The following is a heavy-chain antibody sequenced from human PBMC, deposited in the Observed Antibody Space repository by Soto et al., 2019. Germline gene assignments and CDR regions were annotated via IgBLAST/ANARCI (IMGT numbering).Heavy chain of an antibody. CDR1: GFTFSSHS. CDR2: ISSSSSYI. Sequence: EVQLVESGGGLVKPGGSLRLSCAASGFTFSSHSMNWVRQAPGKGLEWVSSISSSSSYIYYADSVKGRFTISRDNAKNSLYLQMNSLRAEDTAVYYCARDRGSGWPNYYYYGMDVWGQGTTVTVSS. J-gene: IGHJ6*02. D-gene: IGHD6-19*01. CDR3: ARDRGSGWPNYYYYGMDV. V-gene: IGHV3-21*01.